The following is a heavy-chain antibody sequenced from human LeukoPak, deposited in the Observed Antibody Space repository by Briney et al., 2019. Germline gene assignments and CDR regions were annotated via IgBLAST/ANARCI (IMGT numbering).Heavy chain of an antibody. D-gene: IGHD3-10*01. CDR1: GGSFSGYY. V-gene: IGHV4-34*01. CDR2: INHSGST. Sequence: MSSETLSLTCAVYGGSFSGYYWSWIRQPPGKGLEWIGEINHSGSTNYNPSLKSRVTISLDTSRNQFSLKLSSVTAADTAVYYCARAWSWFGDPVYFDYWGQGTLVTVSS. CDR3: ARAWSWFGDPVYFDY. J-gene: IGHJ4*02.